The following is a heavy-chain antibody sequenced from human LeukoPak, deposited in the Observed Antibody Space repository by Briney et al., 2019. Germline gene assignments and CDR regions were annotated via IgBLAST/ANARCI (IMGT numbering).Heavy chain of an antibody. D-gene: IGHD2-2*01. CDR3: ARGASRSYWYFDL. CDR1: RFTFSSYE. V-gene: IGHV3-48*03. Sequence: GGSLRLSCAASRFTFSSYEMNWVRQAPGKGLEWVSYISSNGVSTFYADSLKGRFTISRDNAKNLLYLQMNSLRVDDTATYYCARGASRSYWYFDLWGRGTLATVSS. CDR2: ISSNGVST. J-gene: IGHJ2*01.